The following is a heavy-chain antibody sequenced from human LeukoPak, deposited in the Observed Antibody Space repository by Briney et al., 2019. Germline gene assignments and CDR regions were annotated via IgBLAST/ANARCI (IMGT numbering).Heavy chain of an antibody. Sequence: SETLSLTCTVSGGSISSYYWSWIRQPPGKGLEWIGYIYNIGNTNYNPSLRSRVTISVDTSKNQFSLRLSSVTAADTAVYYCARASGSYYSDAFDIWGQGTMVTVSS. CDR1: GGSISSYY. J-gene: IGHJ3*02. V-gene: IGHV4-59*01. CDR3: ARASGSYYSDAFDI. CDR2: IYNIGNT. D-gene: IGHD1-26*01.